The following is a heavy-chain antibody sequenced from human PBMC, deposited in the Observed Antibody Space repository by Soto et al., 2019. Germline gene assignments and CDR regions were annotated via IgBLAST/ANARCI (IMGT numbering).Heavy chain of an antibody. CDR2: INPNSGGT. D-gene: IGHD1-26*01. CDR1: GYTFTGYY. V-gene: IGHV1-2*02. Sequence: GASVKVSCKASGYTFTGYYMHWVQQAPGQGLEWMGWINPNSGGTNYAQKFQGKVTMTRDTSISTAYMELSRLRSDDTAVYYCARVTGVTGSYFEVDPWGQGTLLTVSS. J-gene: IGHJ5*02. CDR3: ARVTGVTGSYFEVDP.